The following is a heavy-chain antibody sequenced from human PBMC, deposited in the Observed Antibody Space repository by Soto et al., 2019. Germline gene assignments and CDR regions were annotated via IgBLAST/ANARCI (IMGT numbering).Heavy chain of an antibody. Sequence: GGPMRLPCAAAGGTFSSYARSWVLQAPGQWLEWVSAISGSGGSPYYADSVKGRFTISRENSKNTLYMQMNSLRAEDTAVYYCAKDSNYYGSGTRRSSWFDPWGQGTLVTVPS. V-gene: IGHV3-23*01. J-gene: IGHJ5*02. CDR2: ISGSGGSP. D-gene: IGHD3-10*01. CDR3: AKDSNYYGSGTRRSSWFDP. CDR1: GGTFSSYA.